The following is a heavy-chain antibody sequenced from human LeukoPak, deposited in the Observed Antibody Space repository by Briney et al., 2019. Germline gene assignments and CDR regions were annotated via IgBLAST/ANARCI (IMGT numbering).Heavy chain of an antibody. J-gene: IGHJ2*01. CDR3: AREGGLLDTSSYWYFDL. D-gene: IGHD3/OR15-3a*01. V-gene: IGHV1-46*01. CDR2: INPSGGST. CDR1: GHTFTGYY. Sequence: GASVKVSCKASGHTFTGYYMHWVRQAPGQGLEWMGIINPSGGSTSYAQKFQGRVTMTRDMSTSTVYMELSSLRSEDTAVYYCAREGGLLDTSSYWYFDLWGRGTLVTVSS.